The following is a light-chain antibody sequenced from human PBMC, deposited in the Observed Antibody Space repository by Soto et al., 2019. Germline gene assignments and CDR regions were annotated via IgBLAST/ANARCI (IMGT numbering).Light chain of an antibody. CDR3: QQYSDWPPIT. CDR1: QSVNIY. Sequence: EIVMTQSPATLSVSPGERATLSCTASQSVNIYLAWYQQKPGQAPRLLIYDASTGATGTPARFSGSGSGTEFALTISSLQSEDVAIYYCQQYSDWPPITFGQGTRLEIK. J-gene: IGKJ5*01. CDR2: DAS. V-gene: IGKV3-15*01.